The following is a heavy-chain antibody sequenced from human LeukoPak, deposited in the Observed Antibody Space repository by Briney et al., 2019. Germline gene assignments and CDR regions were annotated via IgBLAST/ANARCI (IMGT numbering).Heavy chain of an antibody. J-gene: IGHJ4*02. CDR1: GFTFGDYA. Sequence: GGSLRLSCTASGFTFGDYAMSWVRQAPGKSLEWVSLISGDGGSTYYADSVKGRFTVSRDNSKNSLYLQMNSLRTEDTALYYCAKDISRNFVVVPAADYWGQGTLVTVSS. V-gene: IGHV3-43*02. D-gene: IGHD2-2*01. CDR2: ISGDGGST. CDR3: AKDISRNFVVVPAADY.